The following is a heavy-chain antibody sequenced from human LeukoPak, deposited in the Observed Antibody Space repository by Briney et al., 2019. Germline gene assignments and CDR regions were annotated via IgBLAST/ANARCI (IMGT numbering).Heavy chain of an antibody. CDR2: IRYDGSNK. D-gene: IGHD3-22*01. V-gene: IGHV3-30*02. J-gene: IGHJ4*02. CDR1: GFTLSTYG. CDR3: ARGRITMIVVVMYDY. Sequence: GGSLRLSCAASGFTLSTYGMHWVRQAPGKGLEWVAFIRYDGSNKYYADSVKGRFTISRDNSKNTLYLQMNSLRAEDTAVYYCARGRITMIVVVMYDYWGQGTLVTVSS.